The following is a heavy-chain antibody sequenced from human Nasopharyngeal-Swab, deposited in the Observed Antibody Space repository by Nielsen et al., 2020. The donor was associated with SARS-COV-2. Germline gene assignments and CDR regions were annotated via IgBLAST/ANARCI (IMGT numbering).Heavy chain of an antibody. V-gene: IGHV3-23*01. CDR3: AKAPYLRGLDV. CDR2: ISGSGDTT. CDR1: GFTFSSYW. D-gene: IGHD2-21*01. Sequence: GESLKISCAASGFTFSSYWMHWVRQAPGKGLEWVSIISGSGDTTYYADSVKDRFTIPRDNSKNTLYLQTNSLRVEDTAVYYCAKAPYLRGLDVWGQGTTVTVSS. J-gene: IGHJ6*02.